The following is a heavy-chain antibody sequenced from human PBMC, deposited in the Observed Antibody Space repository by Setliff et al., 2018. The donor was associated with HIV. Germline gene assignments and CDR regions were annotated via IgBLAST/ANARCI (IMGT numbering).Heavy chain of an antibody. V-gene: IGHV4-39*01. CDR2: FYYSWNT. CDR1: GGSISSYY. J-gene: IGHJ4*02. CDR3: ARGRYNGDSYSGGFYYFDH. D-gene: IGHD1-1*01. Sequence: ETLSLTCTVSGGSISSYYWSWIRQPPGKGLEWIGSFYYSWNTYYNPSLKSRVTISVDTSKNQFSLKLSSVTAADTAVYYCARGRYNGDSYSGGFYYFDHWDQGSLVTVSS.